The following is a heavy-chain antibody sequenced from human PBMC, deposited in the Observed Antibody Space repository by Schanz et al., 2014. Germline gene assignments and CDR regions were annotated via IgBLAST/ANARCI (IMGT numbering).Heavy chain of an antibody. CDR3: AKRCSSTSCSHGAFDI. D-gene: IGHD2-2*01. CDR2: IYSDGRT. V-gene: IGHV3-66*01. Sequence: EVQLVESGGGLVQPGGSLTLSCAASGFTFSSYWMHWVRQAPGKGLEWVSVIYSDGRTYYGDSVKGRFTISRDNSKNTLYLQMNSLRDEDTAMYYCAKRCSSTSCSHGAFDIWGQGTMVTVSS. CDR1: GFTFSSYW. J-gene: IGHJ3*02.